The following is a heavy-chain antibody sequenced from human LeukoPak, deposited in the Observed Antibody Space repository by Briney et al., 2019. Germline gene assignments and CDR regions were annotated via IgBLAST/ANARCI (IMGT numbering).Heavy chain of an antibody. CDR2: IYSSVTT. J-gene: IGHJ5*02. Sequence: SETLSLTCTVSGGSISSYSWSWIRQPAGKGLEWIGRIYSSVTTNYNPSLNSRVTMSLDTSKNQFSLERTSVTAADTAVYYCAREAAQPLMWFGPWGQGTLVTVSS. CDR3: AREAAQPLMWFGP. V-gene: IGHV4-4*07. D-gene: IGHD6-25*01. CDR1: GGSISSYS.